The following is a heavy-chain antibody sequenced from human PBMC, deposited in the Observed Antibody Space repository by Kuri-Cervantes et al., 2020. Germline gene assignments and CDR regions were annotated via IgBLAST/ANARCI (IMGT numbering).Heavy chain of an antibody. Sequence: GGSLRLSCVASGFTFSSYGMHWVRQAPGKGLEWVAVIWYDGSNKYYADSVKGRFTISRDNSKNTLYLQMNSLRAEDTAVYYCAKDGPAMVIYYYMDVWGKGTTVTVLL. D-gene: IGHD5-18*01. V-gene: IGHV3-30*02. J-gene: IGHJ6*03. CDR3: AKDGPAMVIYYYMDV. CDR2: IWYDGSNK. CDR1: GFTFSSYG.